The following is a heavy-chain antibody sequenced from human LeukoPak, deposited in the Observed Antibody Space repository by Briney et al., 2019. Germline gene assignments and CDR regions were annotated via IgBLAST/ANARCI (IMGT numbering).Heavy chain of an antibody. CDR3: ARLGLEWFHFYYMDV. V-gene: IGHV1-8*01. CDR2: MNPNTGDT. Sequence: ASVKVSCKASGYTFTSYDINWVRQAPGQGLEWMGWMNPNTGDTGYAQKFQGRVTMTRNTPISTAYMELSSLRSEDTAVYYCARLGLEWFHFYYMDVWGKGTTVIVSS. CDR1: GYTFTSYD. D-gene: IGHD3-3*01. J-gene: IGHJ6*03.